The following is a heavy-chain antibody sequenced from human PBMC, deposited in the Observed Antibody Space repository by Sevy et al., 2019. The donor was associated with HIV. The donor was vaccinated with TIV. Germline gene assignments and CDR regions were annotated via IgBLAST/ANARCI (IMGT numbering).Heavy chain of an antibody. J-gene: IGHJ4*02. CDR3: ARADYGDYSGEFDY. CDR2: ISYDGSNK. D-gene: IGHD4-17*01. V-gene: IGHV3-30-3*01. CDR1: GITFSSHA. Sequence: GGSLRLSCAASGITFSSHAMHWVRQAPGKGLEWVTIISYDGSNKYYADSVKGRFIISRDNSKNTLYLQMNSLRAEDTAVYYCARADYGDYSGEFDYWGQGTLVTVSS.